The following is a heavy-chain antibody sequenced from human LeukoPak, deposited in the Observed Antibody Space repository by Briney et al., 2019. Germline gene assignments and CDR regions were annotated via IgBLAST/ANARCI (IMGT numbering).Heavy chain of an antibody. V-gene: IGHV1-8*01. Sequence: ASVKVSCKASGYTFTSYDINWVRQATGQGLEWMGWMNPNSGNTGYAQKFQGRVTMTRNTSISTAYMELSSLRSEDTAVYYCARGGIAAAGSYNWFDPWGQGTLVTVSS. CDR1: GYTFTSYD. CDR2: MNPNSGNT. D-gene: IGHD6-13*01. CDR3: ARGGIAAAGSYNWFDP. J-gene: IGHJ5*02.